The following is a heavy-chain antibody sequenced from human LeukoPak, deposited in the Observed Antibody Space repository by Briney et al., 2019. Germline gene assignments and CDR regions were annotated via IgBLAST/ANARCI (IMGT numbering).Heavy chain of an antibody. D-gene: IGHD3-16*01. V-gene: IGHV1-2*02. CDR2: INPSGGST. Sequence: GASVKVSCKASGYIFTSYYMHWVRQAPGQGLEWMRIINPSGGSTNYAQKFQGRVTMTRDTSISTAYMELSRLRSDDTAVYYCARVRYRLAETYIDYWGQGTLVTVSS. CDR1: GYIFTSYY. J-gene: IGHJ4*02. CDR3: ARVRYRLAETYIDY.